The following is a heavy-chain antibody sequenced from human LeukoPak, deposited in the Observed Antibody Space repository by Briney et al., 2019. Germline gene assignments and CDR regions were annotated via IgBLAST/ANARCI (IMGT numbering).Heavy chain of an antibody. V-gene: IGHV4-4*02. CDR1: SDSISSSNW. J-gene: IGHJ4*02. CDR2: IYHSGST. Sequence: SGTLSLTCAVSSDSISSSNWWSWVRPPPGKGLEWIGEIYHSGSTNYNPSLKSRVTISVDKSKNQFSLKLSSVTAADTAVYYCARVGYGDYGGLDYWGQGTLVTVSS. CDR3: ARVGYGDYGGLDY. D-gene: IGHD4-17*01.